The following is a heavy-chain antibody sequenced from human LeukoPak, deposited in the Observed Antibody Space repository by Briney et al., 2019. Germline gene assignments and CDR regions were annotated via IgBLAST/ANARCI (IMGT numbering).Heavy chain of an antibody. CDR2: INPSGGST. Sequence: GASVKVSCKASGYTFTNYYIHWVRQAPGQGLEWMGIINPSGGSTSYAQTFQGRVTMTRDTSTNTVYMELSSLRSEDTAVYYCARIRGIVVAGGAFDIWGQGTMVTVSS. D-gene: IGHD3-22*01. J-gene: IGHJ3*02. V-gene: IGHV1-46*01. CDR1: GYTFTNYY. CDR3: ARIRGIVVAGGAFDI.